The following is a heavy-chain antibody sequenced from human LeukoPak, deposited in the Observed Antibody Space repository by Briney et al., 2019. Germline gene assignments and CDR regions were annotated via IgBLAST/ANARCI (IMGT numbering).Heavy chain of an antibody. D-gene: IGHD3-3*01. J-gene: IGHJ5*02. CDR2: INPNSGGT. CDR1: GYTFTGYY. CDR3: ARVRRSAYNWFDP. V-gene: IGHV1-2*02. Sequence: RASVKVSCKASGYTFTGYYMHWVRQAPGQGLEWMGWINPNSGGTNYAQKFQGRVTMTRNTSISTAYMELSSLRSEDTAVYYCARVRRSAYNWFDPWGQGTLVTVSS.